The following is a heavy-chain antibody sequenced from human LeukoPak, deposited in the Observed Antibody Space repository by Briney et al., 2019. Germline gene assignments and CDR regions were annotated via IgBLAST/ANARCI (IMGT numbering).Heavy chain of an antibody. CDR3: AKSGGYGLIDY. V-gene: IGHV4-39*01. D-gene: IGHD1-26*01. CDR1: GASISGSGYY. J-gene: IGHJ4*02. CDR2: IYSSGST. Sequence: SETLSLTCTVSGASISGSGYYWGWIRQPPGKGLEWIGSIYSSGSTYYNASLQSRVTISIETSKNQISLRLNSVTAADTTMYYCAKSGGYGLIDYWGQGTLVTVSS.